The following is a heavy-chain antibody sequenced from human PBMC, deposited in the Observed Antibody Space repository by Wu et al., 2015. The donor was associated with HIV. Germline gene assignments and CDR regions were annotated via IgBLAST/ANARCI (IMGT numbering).Heavy chain of an antibody. CDR3: AKGNYDFWAAHFADNWFDP. V-gene: IGHV1-2*02. Sequence: QVQLVQSGAEVKKPGASVKVSCKASGYTFSDYYLHWIRQAPGQGLEWMGWINPKDGATDFARKFQGRVTMTRDTSFSTAYMNLISLTSDDTAVYYCAKGNYDFWAAHFADNWFDPWAEEPWSPSPQ. CDR2: INPKDGAT. J-gene: IGHJ5*01. CDR1: GYTFSDYY. D-gene: IGHD3-3*01.